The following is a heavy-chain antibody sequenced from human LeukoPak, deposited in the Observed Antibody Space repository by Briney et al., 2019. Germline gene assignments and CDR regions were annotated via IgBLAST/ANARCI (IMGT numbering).Heavy chain of an antibody. CDR2: ISAYNGNT. J-gene: IGHJ6*02. CDR1: GYTFTNFG. V-gene: IGHV1-18*01. D-gene: IGHD3-3*01. CDR3: AREISPTFWSGYYTYYYYGMDV. Sequence: ASVKVSCKASGYTFTNFGISWVRQAPGQGLEWMGWISAYNGNTDYAQRLQGRVTMTTDTSTSTACMELRSLRSDDTAVYYCAREISPTFWSGYYTYYYYGMDVWGQGTTVTVSS.